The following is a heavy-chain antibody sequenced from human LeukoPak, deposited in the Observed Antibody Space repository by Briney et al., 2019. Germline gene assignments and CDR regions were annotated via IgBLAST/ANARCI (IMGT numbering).Heavy chain of an antibody. Sequence: PSETLSLTCTVSGDFISSSSYYWGWIRQPPGKGLEWIGDIYYTGKTYYNPSLKSRVFISIDTSKNYFSLNLNFVTAADTAVYYCARRRYYDSTGYFEWGRGSLFTVSS. V-gene: IGHV4-39*02. CDR2: IYYTGKT. CDR3: ARRRYYDSTGYFE. J-gene: IGHJ1*01. CDR1: GDFISSSSYY. D-gene: IGHD3-22*01.